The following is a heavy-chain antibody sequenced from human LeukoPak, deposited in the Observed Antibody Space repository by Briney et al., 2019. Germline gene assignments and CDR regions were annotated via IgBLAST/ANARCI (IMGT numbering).Heavy chain of an antibody. V-gene: IGHV1-46*01. D-gene: IGHD4-17*01. CDR1: GYTFTSYY. J-gene: IGHJ4*02. CDR3: ARDPLHYGDYVDWDY. CDR2: INPSGGGT. Sequence: ASVKVSCKASGYTFTSYYMHWVRQAPGQGLEWMGIINPSGGGTTYAQKFQGRVTMTRDMSTSTVYMELSSLRFEDTAVYYCARDPLHYGDYVDWDYWGQGTLVTVSS.